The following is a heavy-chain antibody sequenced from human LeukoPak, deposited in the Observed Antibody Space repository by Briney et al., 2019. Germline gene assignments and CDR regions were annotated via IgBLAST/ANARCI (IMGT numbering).Heavy chain of an antibody. Sequence: PGGSLRLSCAAFGFTFSSYSMNWVRQAPGKGLEWVSSISSSSSYIYYADSVKGRFTISRDNAKNSLYLQMNSLRAEDTAVYYCARDYSSSSWHYYYYYYMDVWGKGTTVTVSS. CDR3: ARDYSSSSWHYYYYYYMDV. V-gene: IGHV3-21*01. CDR1: GFTFSSYS. CDR2: ISSSSSYI. D-gene: IGHD6-13*01. J-gene: IGHJ6*03.